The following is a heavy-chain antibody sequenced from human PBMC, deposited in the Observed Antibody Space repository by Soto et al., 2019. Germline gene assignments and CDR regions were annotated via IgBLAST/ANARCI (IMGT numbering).Heavy chain of an antibody. CDR2: IYPGDSDT. J-gene: IGHJ6*02. CDR1: GYSFTSYW. Sequence: GESLKISCKASGYSFTSYWIGWVRQMPGKGLEWMGIIYPGDSDTKYNPSLQGQVTISADTSISTAYLQWTSLKASDTAMYYCARSRRGAYSSGWYSLSGYYNYGIDVWGQGTTVTVSS. V-gene: IGHV5-51*01. CDR3: ARSRRGAYSSGWYSLSGYYNYGIDV. D-gene: IGHD6-19*01.